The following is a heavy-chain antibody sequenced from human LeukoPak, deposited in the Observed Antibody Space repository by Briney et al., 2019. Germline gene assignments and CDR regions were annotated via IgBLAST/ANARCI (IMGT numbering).Heavy chain of an antibody. J-gene: IGHJ4*02. V-gene: IGHV4-34*01. CDR3: ARGSDGYNYFDY. Sequence: TSETLSLTCAVYGGSFSGYYWSWIRQPPGKGLEWIGEINHSGSTNYNPSLKSRVTISVDTSKNQFSLKLSSVTAADTAVYYCARGSDGYNYFDYWGQGTLVTVSS. D-gene: IGHD5-24*01. CDR2: INHSGST. CDR1: GGSFSGYY.